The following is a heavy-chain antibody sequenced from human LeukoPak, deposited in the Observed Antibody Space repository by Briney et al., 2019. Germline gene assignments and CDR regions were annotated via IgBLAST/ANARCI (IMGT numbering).Heavy chain of an antibody. V-gene: IGHV3-30*02. Sequence: GGSLRLSCAASGFTFSSNWMSWVRQAPGKGLEWVAFIRYDGSNKYYADSVKGRFTISRDNSKNTVYLQMNSLRAEDTAVYYCAKYDILTGTQKEWGQGTLVTVSS. CDR3: AKYDILTGTQKE. J-gene: IGHJ4*02. CDR1: GFTFSSNW. D-gene: IGHD3-9*01. CDR2: IRYDGSNK.